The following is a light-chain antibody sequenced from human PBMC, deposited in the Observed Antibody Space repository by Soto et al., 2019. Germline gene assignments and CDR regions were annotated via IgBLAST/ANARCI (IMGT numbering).Light chain of an antibody. CDR3: MQGTHWPWT. J-gene: IGKJ1*01. CDR2: KVS. CDR1: QSLIHSDGDTY. V-gene: IGKV2-30*02. Sequence: DVVMTQSPLSLPVTLGQPASISCRSSQSLIHSDGDTYLNWFQQRPGQSTRRLIYKVSDRDSGVPDRFSGTGSGTDVTLKSSRVEAEDVGIYYCMQGTHWPWTFGQGTEVEIK.